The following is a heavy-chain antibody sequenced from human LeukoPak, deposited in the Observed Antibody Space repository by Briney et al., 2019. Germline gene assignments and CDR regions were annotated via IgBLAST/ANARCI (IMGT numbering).Heavy chain of an antibody. CDR2: INSDGSIT. V-gene: IGHV3-74*01. CDR1: GFSFDDYG. CDR3: ARDPTSSLSSGYFPEYYFDY. D-gene: IGHD3-22*01. Sequence: GGSLRLSCAASGFSFDDYGMSWVRQAPGKGLVWVSRINSDGSITSYADSVKGRFTISRDNAKNTLYLQMNSLRAEDTAVYYCARDPTSSLSSGYFPEYYFDYWGQGTLVTVSS. J-gene: IGHJ4*02.